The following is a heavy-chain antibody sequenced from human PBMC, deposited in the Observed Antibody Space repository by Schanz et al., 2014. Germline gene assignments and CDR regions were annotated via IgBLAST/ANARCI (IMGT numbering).Heavy chain of an antibody. Sequence: QLVESGGGVVQPGRSLRLSCEASRFTFSTYAMHWVRQAPGKGLEWVAVISHDGRNKYYADSVKGRFTLSRDNSKSTLYLQMNSLRAEDTAVYYCARESPFGGDCFSHWGQGTLVTVSS. CDR3: ARESPFGGDCFSH. J-gene: IGHJ4*02. V-gene: IGHV3-30*03. CDR2: ISHDGRNK. D-gene: IGHD2-21*01. CDR1: RFTFSTYA.